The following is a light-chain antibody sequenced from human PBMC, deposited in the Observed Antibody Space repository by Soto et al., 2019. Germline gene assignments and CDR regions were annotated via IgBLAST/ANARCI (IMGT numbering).Light chain of an antibody. CDR2: KAS. CDR1: QSISSW. J-gene: IGKJ4*01. V-gene: IGKV1-5*03. Sequence: IHTTQSPSSLSASSGHRDTLNCRASQSISSWLAWYQQKPGKAPKLLIYKASSLESGVPSRFSGSGSGTEFTLTISSLQPDDFATYYCQQYNSYPLTFGGGTKV. CDR3: QQYNSYPLT.